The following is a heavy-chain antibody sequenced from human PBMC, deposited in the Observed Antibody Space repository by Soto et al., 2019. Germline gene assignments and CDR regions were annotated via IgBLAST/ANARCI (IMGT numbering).Heavy chain of an antibody. Sequence: RVLQAPGKGLEWVSAISGSGGSTYYADSVKGRFTISRDSSMDTLYLQMNSLRAEDTAVYYCAKGLSVSYPFDYWGQGTLVTVSS. V-gene: IGHV3-23*01. CDR3: AKGLSVSYPFDY. CDR2: ISGSGGST. J-gene: IGHJ4*02. D-gene: IGHD1-26*01.